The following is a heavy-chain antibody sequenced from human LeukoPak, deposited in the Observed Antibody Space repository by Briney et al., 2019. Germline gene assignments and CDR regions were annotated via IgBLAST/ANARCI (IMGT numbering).Heavy chain of an antibody. Sequence: GGSLRLSCAASGFTFSSYWMTWVRQAPGKGLEWVASIKQDGSERNYVDSVKGRFTISRDNAKNSLYLQMNSLRDEDTAVYYCARTRLSCDCWGQGTLVTVSS. V-gene: IGHV3-7*01. J-gene: IGHJ4*02. CDR1: GFTFSSYW. CDR3: ARTRLSCDC. D-gene: IGHD2/OR15-2a*01. CDR2: IKQDGSER.